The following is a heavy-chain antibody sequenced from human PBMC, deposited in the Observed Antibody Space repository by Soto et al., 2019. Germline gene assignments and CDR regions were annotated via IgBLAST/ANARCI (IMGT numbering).Heavy chain of an antibody. CDR2: INHSGST. D-gene: IGHD2-21*01. CDR3: AKVAQGDPLISDYGLDV. V-gene: IGHV4-34*01. Sequence: SETLSLTCAVYGGSCSGYYWSWIRQPPGKGLEWIGEINHSGSTNYNPSLKSRVTISVDTSKNQFSLYLQMNSLRPEDTAVYYCAKVAQGDPLISDYGLDVWGQGTTVTVSS. J-gene: IGHJ6*02. CDR1: GGSCSGYY.